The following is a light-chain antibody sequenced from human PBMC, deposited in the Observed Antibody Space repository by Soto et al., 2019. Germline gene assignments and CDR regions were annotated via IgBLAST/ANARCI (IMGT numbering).Light chain of an antibody. Sequence: DIQMTQSPSSLSASVGDRVTITCRASQGISSYLNWYQQKPGIAPKVLIYAASTLQRDVPSRFSGSGSGTDVTLTISSLQPEDFATYYCQQSYTTAPTFGQGTKVEIK. J-gene: IGKJ1*01. CDR3: QQSYTTAPT. CDR1: QGISSY. V-gene: IGKV1-39*01. CDR2: AAS.